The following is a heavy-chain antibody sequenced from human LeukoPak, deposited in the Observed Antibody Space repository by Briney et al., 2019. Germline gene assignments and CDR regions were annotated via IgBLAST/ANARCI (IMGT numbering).Heavy chain of an antibody. V-gene: IGHV3-7*01. J-gene: IGHJ4*02. CDR1: GFIFSSYW. CDR2: IKQDGSEK. CDR3: VRLGVPIGDY. D-gene: IGHD1-26*01. Sequence: SRGSLRLSCAASGFIFSSYWMSWVRQAPGKGLEWVANIKQDGSEKYYVDSVRGRFTISRDNAKNSLFLQMNSLRAEDTALYYCVRLGVPIGDYWGQGTLVTVSS.